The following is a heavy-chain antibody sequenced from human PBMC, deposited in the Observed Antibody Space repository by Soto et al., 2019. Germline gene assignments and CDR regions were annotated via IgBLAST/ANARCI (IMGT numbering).Heavy chain of an antibody. V-gene: IGHV1-3*01. CDR1: GCTFTRYA. Sequence: GXSVKVSCKASGCTFTRYAMHWVRQAPGQRLEWMGWINAGNGNTKYSQKFXXRVTITRXXSARTAYMELSRLRSEETAVYYCARDLGGWPDYWGQGTLVTVS. D-gene: IGHD2-15*01. CDR2: INAGNGNT. J-gene: IGHJ4*02. CDR3: ARDLGGWPDY.